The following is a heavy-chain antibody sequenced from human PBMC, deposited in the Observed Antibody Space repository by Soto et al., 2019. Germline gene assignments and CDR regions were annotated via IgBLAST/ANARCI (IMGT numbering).Heavy chain of an antibody. CDR1: GFTFYAYA. CDR2: ISARGDT. Sequence: EVQLLESGGGSAQPGGSLRLSCAGSGFTFYAYAMSWVRQAPGKGLEWVSGISARGDTKYTESVKGRLTISRANSRNTWYLQMNSLRPDDTAVYYSAQPGPVTARIRFDYWGQGALVTVSS. J-gene: IGHJ4*02. D-gene: IGHD2-21*02. CDR3: AQPGPVTARIRFDY. V-gene: IGHV3-23*01.